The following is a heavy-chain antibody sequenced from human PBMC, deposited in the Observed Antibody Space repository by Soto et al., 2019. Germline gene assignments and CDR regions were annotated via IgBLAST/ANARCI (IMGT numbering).Heavy chain of an antibody. J-gene: IGHJ6*02. CDR3: ASVTRTCISTSCYRYYYGMDV. Sequence: SEPLSLTCTVSGGSFSSGTYYWSWIRQPPGKGLEWIGYIYYSGSTNYNPSLKSRVTISVDTSKNQFSLKLSSVTAADTAVYYCASVTRTCISTSCYRYYYGMDVWGQGTTVT. CDR2: IYYSGST. CDR1: GGSFSSGTYY. D-gene: IGHD2-2*02. V-gene: IGHV4-61*01.